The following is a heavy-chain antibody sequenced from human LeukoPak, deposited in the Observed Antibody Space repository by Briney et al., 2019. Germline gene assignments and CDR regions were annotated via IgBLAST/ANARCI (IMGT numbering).Heavy chain of an antibody. CDR2: INTNTGNP. CDR1: GYTFSSYA. V-gene: IGHV7-4-1*02. D-gene: IGHD4-17*01. CDR3: ARSNNDGDYLGVGFDY. Sequence: GASVKVSCKASGYTFSSYAMNWVRQAPGQGFEWMGWINTNTGNPTYAQGFTGRFVFSLDTSVSTAYLQISSLQAEDTAVYYCARSNNDGDYLGVGFDYWGQGTLVTVSS. J-gene: IGHJ4*02.